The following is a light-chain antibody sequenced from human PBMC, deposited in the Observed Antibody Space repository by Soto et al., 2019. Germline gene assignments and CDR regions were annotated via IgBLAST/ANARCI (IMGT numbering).Light chain of an antibody. CDR2: WAS. Sequence: DIAMTQSPDSLAVSLGERATINCKSSQSVLFSSNNKNYLAWYQHKSGQPPKLLIYWASTRESGVPDRFSGSGSGTDFTLTISSLQAEDVAVYYCQQYYSSPFTFCGGTKVDIK. CDR1: QSVLFSSNNKNY. V-gene: IGKV4-1*01. CDR3: QQYYSSPFT. J-gene: IGKJ4*01.